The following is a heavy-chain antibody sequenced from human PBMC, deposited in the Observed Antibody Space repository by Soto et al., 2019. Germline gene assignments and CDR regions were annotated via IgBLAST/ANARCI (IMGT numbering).Heavy chain of an antibody. CDR1: GFTLSNAW. D-gene: IGHD4-17*01. CDR2: IKSKTDGGTT. CDR3: TTVCGDYVCFDY. V-gene: IGHV3-15*01. Sequence: EVQLVESGEGLVKPGGSLRLSCAASGFTLSNAWMSWVRQAPGKGLEWVGRIKSKTDGGTTDYAAPVKGRFTISRDDSKNTLYLQMSSLKTEDTAVYYCTTVCGDYVCFDYWGQGTLVTVSS. J-gene: IGHJ4*02.